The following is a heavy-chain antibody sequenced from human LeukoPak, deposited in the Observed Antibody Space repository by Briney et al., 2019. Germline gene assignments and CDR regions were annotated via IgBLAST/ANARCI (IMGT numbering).Heavy chain of an antibody. CDR1: GGSISSTNW. CDR3: ARGGTNVHY. Sequence: SETLSLTCAVSGGSISSTNWWSWVRQPPGKGLEWIGDIYHNEDTNYSPSLKSRVTISIDTSKNQFSLKLSSVTAADTAVYYCARGGTNVHYWGQGTLVTVSS. V-gene: IGHV4-4*02. J-gene: IGHJ4*02. D-gene: IGHD1-7*01. CDR2: IYHNEDT.